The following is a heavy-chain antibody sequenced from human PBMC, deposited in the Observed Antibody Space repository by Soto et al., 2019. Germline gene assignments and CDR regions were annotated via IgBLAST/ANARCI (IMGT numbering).Heavy chain of an antibody. CDR2: SNAGNGNT. CDR3: ARSIVVVTALDY. V-gene: IGHV1-3*01. D-gene: IGHD2-21*02. CDR1: GYTFTSYA. Sequence: ASVKVSCKASGYTFTSYAMHWVHQAPGQRLEWMGWSNAGNGNTKYSQKFQGRVTITRDTSASTAYMELSSLRSEDTAVYYCARSIVVVTALDYWGQGTLVTVSS. J-gene: IGHJ4*02.